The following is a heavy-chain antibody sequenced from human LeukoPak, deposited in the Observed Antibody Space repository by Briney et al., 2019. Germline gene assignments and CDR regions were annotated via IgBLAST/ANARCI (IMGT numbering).Heavy chain of an antibody. CDR3: AREAYCGGDCYLDY. V-gene: IGHV4-30-2*01. CDR2: IYHSGST. CDR1: GGSISSGGYY. D-gene: IGHD2-21*02. J-gene: IGHJ4*02. Sequence: SQTLSLTCTVSGGSISSGGYYWSWIRQPPGKGLEWIGYIYHSGSTYYNPSLKSRVTISVDTSKNQFSLKLSSVTAADTAVYYCAREAYCGGDCYLDYWGQGTLVTVSS.